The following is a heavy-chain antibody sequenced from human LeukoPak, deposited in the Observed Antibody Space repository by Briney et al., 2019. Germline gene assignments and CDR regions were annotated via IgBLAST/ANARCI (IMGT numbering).Heavy chain of an antibody. CDR3: AGGRSGTYYDY. J-gene: IGHJ4*02. CDR2: INSDGSST. Sequence: GGSLRLSCAASGFTFSSYWMHWVRQAPGKGLVWDSRINSDGSSTSYADSVKGRFTISRDNAKNTLYLQMNSLRADDTAVYYCAGGRSGTYYDYWGQGTLVTVSS. CDR1: GFTFSSYW. D-gene: IGHD1-26*01. V-gene: IGHV3-74*01.